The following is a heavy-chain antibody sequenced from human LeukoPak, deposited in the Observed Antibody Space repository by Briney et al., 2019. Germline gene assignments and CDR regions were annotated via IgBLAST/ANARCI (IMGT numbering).Heavy chain of an antibody. CDR1: GFSFSSFT. J-gene: IGHJ4*02. V-gene: IGHV3-48*01. CDR3: ARQAVCSGDCYYRHFDY. D-gene: IGHD2-21*02. Sequence: GGSLRLSCAASGFSFSSFTLNWVRQAPGKGLEWVSYITNTGKTTLYADSVKGRFTISRDNAQESLFLQMDSLRAEDTAVYYCARQAVCSGDCYYRHFDYWGQGVLVAASS. CDR2: ITNTGKTT.